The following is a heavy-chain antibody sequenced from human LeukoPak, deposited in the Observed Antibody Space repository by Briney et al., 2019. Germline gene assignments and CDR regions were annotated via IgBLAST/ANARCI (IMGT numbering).Heavy chain of an antibody. CDR1: TYSISDGYY. J-gene: IGHJ4*02. CDR2: IYHSGSA. D-gene: IGHD3-16*01. CDR3: ARNWATDYHFDC. V-gene: IGHV4-38-2*01. Sequence: PSETLSLTCVVSTYSISDGYYWGWIRQPPGKGLEWIGSIYHSGSADYNPSLTSRVTISVDTSKNQFSLRLTSVTAADTAVYYCARNWATDYHFDCWGQGTLVTVSS.